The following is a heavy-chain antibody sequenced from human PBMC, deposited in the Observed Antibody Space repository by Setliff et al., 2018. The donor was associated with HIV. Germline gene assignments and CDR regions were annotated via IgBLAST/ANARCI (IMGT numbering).Heavy chain of an antibody. D-gene: IGHD3-16*01. CDR1: GYTFINYD. V-gene: IGHV1-8*02. CDR2: MNPDSGNT. Sequence: GASVKVSCKASGYTFINYDIYWVRQTTGQGLEWMGWMNPDSGNTGYAQKFQGRVTMTRNTSISTAYMDLSSLRSEDTAVYYCARGKVLRGNRLDYWGQGTLVTVSS. CDR3: ARGKVLRGNRLDY. J-gene: IGHJ4*02.